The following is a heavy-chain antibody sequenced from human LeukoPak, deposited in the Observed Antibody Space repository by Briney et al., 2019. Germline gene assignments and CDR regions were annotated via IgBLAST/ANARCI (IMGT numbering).Heavy chain of an antibody. CDR2: IYYSGST. D-gene: IGHD3-3*01. CDR1: GGSIGASINSPNW. Sequence: SGTLSLTCAVSGGSIGASINSPNWWSWVRQPPGKGLEWIGYIYYSGSTYYNPSLKSRVTISVDTSKNQFSLKLSSVTAADTAVYYCARAPRITIFGVGHEGAFDIWGQGTMVTVSS. V-gene: IGHV4-4*02. CDR3: ARAPRITIFGVGHEGAFDI. J-gene: IGHJ3*02.